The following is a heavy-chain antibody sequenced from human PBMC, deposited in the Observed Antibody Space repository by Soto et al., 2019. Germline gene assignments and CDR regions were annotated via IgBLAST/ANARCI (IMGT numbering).Heavy chain of an antibody. CDR1: GYSFTSYW. D-gene: IGHD2-15*01. J-gene: IGHJ4*02. CDR3: ARPNIFQPSELYCSGGSCYSGDY. CDR2: IYPGDSDT. V-gene: IGHV5-51*01. Sequence: GESLKISCKGSGYSFTSYWIGWVRQMPGKGLEWMGIIYPGDSDTRYSPSFQGQVTISADKSISTAYLQWSSLKPSDTAMYYCARPNIFQPSELYCSGGSCYSGDYWGQGTLVTVSS.